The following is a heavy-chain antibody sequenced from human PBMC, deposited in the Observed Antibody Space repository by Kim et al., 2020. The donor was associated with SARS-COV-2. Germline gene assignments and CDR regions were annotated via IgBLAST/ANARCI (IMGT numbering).Heavy chain of an antibody. J-gene: IGHJ4*02. CDR3: ARWDGRSYDD. V-gene: IGHV3-53*01. CDR1: GFTVRSNY. CDR2: IYRDGTI. D-gene: IGHD1-26*01. Sequence: GGSLRLSCAVSGFTVRSNYMSWVRQAPGKGLEWVSIIYRDGTIYYADSVKGRFTISRDNSKNTLYLQMNSLRAEDTAVYYCARWDGRSYDDWGQGTLVTV.